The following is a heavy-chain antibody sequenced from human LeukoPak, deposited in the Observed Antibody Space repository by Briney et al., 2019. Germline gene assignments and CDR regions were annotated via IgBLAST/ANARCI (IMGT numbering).Heavy chain of an antibody. CDR1: GFTFSSYW. CDR2: INSDGRIT. V-gene: IGHV3-74*01. J-gene: IGHJ3*01. CDR3: AMKAVPRPRLHDAFDF. Sequence: GGSLRLSCAASGFTFSSYWMHWVRQAPGKGLVGVSRINSDGRITNYADSVKGRFTISRDNSKNTLYLQMNSLRADDTAVYYCAMKAVPRPRLHDAFDFWGQGTVVSVSS. D-gene: IGHD5-24*01.